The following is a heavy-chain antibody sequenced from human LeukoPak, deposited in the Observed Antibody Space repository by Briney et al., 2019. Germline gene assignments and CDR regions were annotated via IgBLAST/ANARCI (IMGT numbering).Heavy chain of an antibody. CDR3: ARGGGVDTAMDY. V-gene: IGHV4-34*01. Sequence: SETLSFTCAVYGGSFSGYYWSWIRQPPGKGLEWIGEINHSGSTNYNPSLRSRVTISVDTSKNQFSLKLSSVTAADTAVYYCARGGGVDTAMDYWGQGTLVTVSS. CDR1: GGSFSGYY. CDR2: INHSGST. J-gene: IGHJ4*02. D-gene: IGHD5-18*01.